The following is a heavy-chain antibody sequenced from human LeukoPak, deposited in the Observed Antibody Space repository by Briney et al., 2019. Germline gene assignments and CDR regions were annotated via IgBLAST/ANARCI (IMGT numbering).Heavy chain of an antibody. CDR1: GFTFDDYG. J-gene: IGHJ6*03. D-gene: IGHD3-16*01. CDR2: INWDGGST. Sequence: PGGSLRLSCAASGFTFDDYGMSWVRQAPGKGLEWVSGINWDGGSTGYADSVKGRFTISRDNAKNSLYLQMNSLRAEDTALYYCVSEDSGHYLCTYYYYIDVWGKGSTVTVSS. CDR3: VSEDSGHYLCTYYYYIDV. V-gene: IGHV3-20*04.